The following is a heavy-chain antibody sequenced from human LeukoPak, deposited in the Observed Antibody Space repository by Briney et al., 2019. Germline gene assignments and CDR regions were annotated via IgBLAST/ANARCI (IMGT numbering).Heavy chain of an antibody. Sequence: GGSLRLSCAASKFSFSSNVMHWVRQAPGKGLEWVSVISYDGSDKFYADPVQGRFTISRDNSKNTLYLQMNSLRAEDTAVYYCATIAAAGTLGDYFDYWGQGTLVTVSS. D-gene: IGHD6-13*01. CDR3: ATIAAAGTLGDYFDY. CDR1: KFSFSSNV. J-gene: IGHJ4*02. V-gene: IGHV3-30-3*01. CDR2: ISYDGSDK.